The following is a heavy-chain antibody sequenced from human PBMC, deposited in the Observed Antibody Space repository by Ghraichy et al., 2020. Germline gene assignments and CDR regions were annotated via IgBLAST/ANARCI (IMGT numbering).Heavy chain of an antibody. CDR1: GGSFSSYS. J-gene: IGHJ6*03. Sequence: SETLSLTCIVSGGSFSSYSWTWIRQSPRKGLEWIGNIAYSGTTHYNAALKNRVTISVDRPKNQFSLRVTSVTAADTAVYFCARLGDYKDYYYYYYMDVWGKGTTVAVS. V-gene: IGHV4-59*08. CDR2: IAYSGTT. CDR3: ARLGDYKDYYYYYYMDV. D-gene: IGHD4-17*01.